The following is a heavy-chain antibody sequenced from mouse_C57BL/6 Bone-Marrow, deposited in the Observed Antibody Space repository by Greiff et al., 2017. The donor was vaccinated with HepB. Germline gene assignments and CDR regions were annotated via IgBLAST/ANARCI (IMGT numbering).Heavy chain of an antibody. CDR1: GYTFTSYW. CDR3: ALYYGSSYVPFDY. D-gene: IGHD1-1*01. Sequence: VQLQQPGAELVKPGASVKMSCKASGYTFTSYWITWVKQRPGQGLEWIGDIYPGSGSTNYNEKFKSKATLTVDTSSSTAYMPLSSLTSEDSAVYYCALYYGSSYVPFDYWGQGTTLTVSS. CDR2: IYPGSGST. V-gene: IGHV1-55*01. J-gene: IGHJ2*01.